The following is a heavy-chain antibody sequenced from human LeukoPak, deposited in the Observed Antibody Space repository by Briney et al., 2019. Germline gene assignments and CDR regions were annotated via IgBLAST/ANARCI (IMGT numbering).Heavy chain of an antibody. CDR1: GFTFSSYA. V-gene: IGHV3-30-3*01. CDR3: AKVGTTYYYDSSGT. D-gene: IGHD3-22*01. Sequence: PGGSLRLSCAASGFTFSSYAMSWVRQPPGKGLEWVAVISFDGSNKYYADSVKGRFTISRDNSKNTLYLQMNSLRAEDTAVYYCAKVGTTYYYDSSGTWGQGTLVTVSS. CDR2: ISFDGSNK. J-gene: IGHJ5*02.